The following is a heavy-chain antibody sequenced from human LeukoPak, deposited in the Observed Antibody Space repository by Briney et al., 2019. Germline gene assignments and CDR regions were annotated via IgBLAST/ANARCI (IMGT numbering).Heavy chain of an antibody. CDR2: IYYSGST. Sequence: SETLSLTCTVSGGSISSYYWSWIRQPPGKGLEWIGYIYYSGSTNYNPSLKSRVTISVDTSKNQFSLKLSSVTAADTAVYYCARPPHYVWFGPDAFDIWGQGTMVTVSS. J-gene: IGHJ3*02. CDR3: ARPPHYVWFGPDAFDI. V-gene: IGHV4-59*08. CDR1: GGSISSYY. D-gene: IGHD3-10*01.